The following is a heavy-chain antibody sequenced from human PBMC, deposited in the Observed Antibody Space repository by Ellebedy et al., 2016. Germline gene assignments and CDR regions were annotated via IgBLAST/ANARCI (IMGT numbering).Heavy chain of an antibody. D-gene: IGHD3-22*01. CDR1: EYSFTSYD. J-gene: IGHJ4*02. CDR2: INTKIGNP. CDR3: ARAREIYRDYSFDY. Sequence: ASVKVSCKASEYSFTSYDIHWVRQVPGQGLEWMGWINTKIGNPTYAQAFTGRFVFSLDISDSTAYLQISSLEADDIAVYYCARAREIYRDYSFDYWGQGTLVTVSS. V-gene: IGHV7-4-1*02.